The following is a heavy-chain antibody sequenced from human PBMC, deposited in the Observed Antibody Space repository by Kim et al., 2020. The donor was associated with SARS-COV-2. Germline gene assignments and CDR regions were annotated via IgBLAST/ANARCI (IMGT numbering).Heavy chain of an antibody. CDR3: ARGSPLWELLAFDY. V-gene: IGHV4-30-2*05. J-gene: IGHJ4*02. D-gene: IGHD1-26*01. Sequence: NQSLKSRVTISVDTSKNQFSLKLSSVTAADTAVYYCARGSPLWELLAFDYWGQGTLVTVSS.